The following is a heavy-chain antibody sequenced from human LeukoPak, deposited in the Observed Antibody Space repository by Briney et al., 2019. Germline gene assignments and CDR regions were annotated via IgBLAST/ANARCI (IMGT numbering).Heavy chain of an antibody. V-gene: IGHV4-4*07. CDR1: GGSISSYY. J-gene: IGHJ4*02. CDR2: IYTSGST. Sequence: SETLSLTCTVSGGSISSYYWSWIRQPAGKGLEWIGRIYTSGSTNYNPSLKSRVTMSVDTSKNQFSLKLSSVTAADTAVCYYARDIDGYNLFDYWGQGTLVTVSS. CDR3: ARDIDGYNLFDY. D-gene: IGHD5-24*01.